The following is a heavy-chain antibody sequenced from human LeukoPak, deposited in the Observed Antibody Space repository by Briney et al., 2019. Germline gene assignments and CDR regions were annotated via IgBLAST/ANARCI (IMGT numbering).Heavy chain of an antibody. D-gene: IGHD3-22*01. CDR3: ARDYYYDSSGYLAVNWFDP. CDR2: INSGGDYV. CDR1: EFTFSTYS. V-gene: IGHV3-21*01. Sequence: GGSLRLSCTASEFTFSTYSMNWVRQAPGRGLDWISTINSGGDYVYYADSVKGRFTISRDNAKNSLYLQMNSLRAEDTAVYYCARDYYYDSSGYLAVNWFDPWGQGTLVTVSS. J-gene: IGHJ5*02.